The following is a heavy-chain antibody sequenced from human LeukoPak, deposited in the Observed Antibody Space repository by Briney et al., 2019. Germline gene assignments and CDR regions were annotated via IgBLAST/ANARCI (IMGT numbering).Heavy chain of an antibody. J-gene: IGHJ6*03. CDR3: ARDQYSSGWYGYYYYYMDV. CDR1: GFTFSSYW. V-gene: IGHV3-7*01. CDR2: IKQDGSEK. Sequence: GGSLRLSCAASGFTFSSYWMSWVRQAPGKGLEWVANIKQDGSEKYYVDSVKGRFTISRDNAKNSLYLQMNSLRAEDTAVYYCARDQYSSGWYGYYYYYMDVWGKGTTVTISS. D-gene: IGHD6-19*01.